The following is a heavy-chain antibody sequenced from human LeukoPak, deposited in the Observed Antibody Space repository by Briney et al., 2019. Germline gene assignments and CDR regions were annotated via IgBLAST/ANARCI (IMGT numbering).Heavy chain of an antibody. D-gene: IGHD3-22*01. V-gene: IGHV1-18*01. Sequence: GASVKVSCKASGYTLTRYGITWVRQAPGQGLEWMGWISVYNGNTNYAQKLQGRVTMTTETSASTAYMELRSLRSDDTAVYYCARDYSRGDPDYWGQGTLVTVSS. CDR2: ISVYNGNT. CDR1: GYTLTRYG. CDR3: ARDYSRGDPDY. J-gene: IGHJ4*02.